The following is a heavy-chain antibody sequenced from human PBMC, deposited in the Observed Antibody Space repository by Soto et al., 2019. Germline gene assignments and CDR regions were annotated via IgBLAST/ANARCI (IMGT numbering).Heavy chain of an antibody. V-gene: IGHV1-2*04. J-gene: IGHJ5*02. Sequence: QVQLVQSGAEVKKPGASVKVSCKASGYTFTGYYMHWVRQAPGQGLEWMGWINPNSGGTNYAQKFKGWVTMTRDTSISTDYMDLSRLRSDDTAVYYCARGNRAVGSSGFYNWFDPWGQGTLVTVSS. CDR1: GYTFTGYY. D-gene: IGHD6-19*01. CDR3: ARGNRAVGSSGFYNWFDP. CDR2: INPNSGGT.